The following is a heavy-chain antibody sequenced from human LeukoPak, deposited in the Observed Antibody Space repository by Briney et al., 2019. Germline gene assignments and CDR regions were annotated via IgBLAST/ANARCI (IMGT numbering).Heavy chain of an antibody. J-gene: IGHJ6*02. CDR3: TTVEYDFWSGYYDYYYYGMDV. Sequence: GVLRLSCAASGFTFSSYAMSWVRQAPGKGLEWVSAISGSGGSTYYADSVKGRFTISRDNSKNTLYLQMNSLKTEDTAVYYCTTVEYDFWSGYYDYYYYGMDVWGQGTTVTVSS. CDR1: GFTFSSYA. D-gene: IGHD3-3*01. CDR2: ISGSGGST. V-gene: IGHV3-23*01.